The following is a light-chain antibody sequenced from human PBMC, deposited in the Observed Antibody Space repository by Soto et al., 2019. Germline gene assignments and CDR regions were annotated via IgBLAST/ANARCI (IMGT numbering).Light chain of an antibody. CDR2: RNN. Sequence: QSVLTQPPSASGTPGQRVTISCSGSGSNIGSNYVYWYQQLPGTAPKLLIYRNNQRPSGVPDRFSGSKSGTSASLAISGLRSEDEADYYCAAWDDSLSGYVFGTGTKVTVL. J-gene: IGLJ1*01. V-gene: IGLV1-47*01. CDR3: AAWDDSLSGYV. CDR1: GSNIGSNY.